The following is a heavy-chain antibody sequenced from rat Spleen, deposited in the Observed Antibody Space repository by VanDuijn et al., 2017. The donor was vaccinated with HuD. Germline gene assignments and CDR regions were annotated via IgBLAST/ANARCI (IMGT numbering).Heavy chain of an antibody. J-gene: IGHJ4*01. CDR3: ARGVMDA. Sequence: EVQLQESGPGLVKPSQSLSLTCSVTGYSITSSYRWNWIRKFPGNKLEWMGYINSAGSTNYNPSLKSRISITRDTSKNQFFLQVNSVTTEYTAPYYCARGVMDAWGQGASVTVSS. CDR1: GYSITSSYR. CDR2: INSAGST. V-gene: IGHV3-3*01.